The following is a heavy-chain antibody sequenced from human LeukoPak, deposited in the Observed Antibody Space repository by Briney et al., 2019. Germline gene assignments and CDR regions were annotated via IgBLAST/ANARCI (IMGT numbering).Heavy chain of an antibody. Sequence: GGSLRLSCAASGFTFSSYAMHWVRQAPGKGLEWVAVISYDGSNKYYADSVKGRFTISRDNSKNTLYLQMNSLRAEDTAVYYCAKDGSDILTGYHLDYWGQGTLVTVSS. CDR1: GFTFSSYA. J-gene: IGHJ4*02. CDR2: ISYDGSNK. CDR3: AKDGSDILTGYHLDY. V-gene: IGHV3-30-3*01. D-gene: IGHD3-9*01.